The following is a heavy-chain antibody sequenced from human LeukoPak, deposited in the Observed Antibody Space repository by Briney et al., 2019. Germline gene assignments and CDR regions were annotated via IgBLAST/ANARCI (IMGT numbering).Heavy chain of an antibody. V-gene: IGHV4-34*01. J-gene: IGHJ6*03. CDR1: GGSFSGYY. D-gene: IGHD5-18*01. Sequence: SETLSLTCAVYGGSFSGYYWSWIRQPPGKGLEWIGEINHSGSTNYNPSLKSRVTISVDTSKNQFSLKLSSVTAADTAVYYCARVQRNTAMAYYYYYMDVWGKGTTVTISS. CDR2: INHSGST. CDR3: ARVQRNTAMAYYYYYMDV.